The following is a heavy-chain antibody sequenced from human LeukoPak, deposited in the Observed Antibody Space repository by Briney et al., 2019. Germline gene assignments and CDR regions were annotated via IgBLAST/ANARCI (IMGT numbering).Heavy chain of an antibody. CDR1: GGTFSSYA. J-gene: IGHJ6*03. V-gene: IGHV1-69*13. CDR2: IIPIFGTA. Sequence: ASVKVSCKASGGTFSSYAISWVRQAPGQGLEWMGGIIPIFGTANYAQKFQGRVTITADESTSTAYMELSSLRSEDTAVYYCAGRWFGGDYYYYMDVWGKGTTVTISS. CDR3: AGRWFGGDYYYYMDV. D-gene: IGHD3-10*01.